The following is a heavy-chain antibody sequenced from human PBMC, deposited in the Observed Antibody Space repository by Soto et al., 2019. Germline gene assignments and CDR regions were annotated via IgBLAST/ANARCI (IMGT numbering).Heavy chain of an antibody. CDR3: ARERYSSSYTRLDY. V-gene: IGHV3-33*01. CDR1: GFTFSSYG. J-gene: IGHJ4*02. D-gene: IGHD2-2*01. CDR2: IWYDGSNK. Sequence: QVQLVESGGGVVQPGRSLRLSCAASGFTFSSYGMHWVRQAPGKGLEWVAVIWYDGSNKYYADSVKGRFTIARDNSKNTLFLQRNGLRAEDTAVYYCARERYSSSYTRLDYWGQGTLVTVSS.